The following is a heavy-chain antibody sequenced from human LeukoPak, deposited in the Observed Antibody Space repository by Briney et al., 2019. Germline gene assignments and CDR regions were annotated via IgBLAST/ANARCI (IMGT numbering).Heavy chain of an antibody. V-gene: IGHV3-30*03. Sequence: PGGTLRLSCAASGFTFSSYGMSWVRQAPGKGLEWVAVISYDGSNKYYADSVKGRFTISRDNSKNTLYLQMNSLRAEDTAVYYCAREEREQRYYYYYYYMDVWGKGTTVTVSS. CDR3: AREEREQRYYYYYYYMDV. J-gene: IGHJ6*03. CDR2: ISYDGSNK. CDR1: GFTFSSYG. D-gene: IGHD1/OR15-1a*01.